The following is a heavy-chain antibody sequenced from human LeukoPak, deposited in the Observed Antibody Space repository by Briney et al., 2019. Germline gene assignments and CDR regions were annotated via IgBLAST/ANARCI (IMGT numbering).Heavy chain of an antibody. CDR3: ANVRYFDWYYFDY. V-gene: IGHV3-23*01. Sequence: GGSLRLSCAASGFTFSTYAMNWVRQAPGKGLDWVSGISGSGGNTYYADSVKGRFTISRDNSKNTLYLQMNSLRAEDTAVYYCANVRYFDWYYFDYWGQGALVTVSS. CDR2: ISGSGGNT. CDR1: GFTFSTYA. J-gene: IGHJ4*02. D-gene: IGHD3-9*01.